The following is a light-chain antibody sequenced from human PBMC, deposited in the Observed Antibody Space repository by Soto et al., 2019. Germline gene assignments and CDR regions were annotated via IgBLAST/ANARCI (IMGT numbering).Light chain of an antibody. CDR1: SSDVGGYNS. CDR2: NVS. V-gene: IGLV2-14*03. J-gene: IGLJ1*01. Sequence: QSALTQPASVSGPPGQSITISCTGTSSDVGGYNSVSWYQHHPGKAPKLMIYNVSNRPSGVSSRFSGSKSGNTASLTISGLQAEDEADYYCSSYTTSSTYVFATGTQLTVL. CDR3: SSYTTSSTYV.